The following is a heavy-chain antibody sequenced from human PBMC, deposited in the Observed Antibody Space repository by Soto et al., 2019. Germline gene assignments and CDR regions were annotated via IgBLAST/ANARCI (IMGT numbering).Heavy chain of an antibody. Sequence: KASETLSLTCTVSGGSISSGGHYWSWIRQHPGKGLEWIGYIYYRGSTHYNPSLRSRVTISVDTSKNQFFLKLSSVTAADTAVYYCAGDRLGLPLDYWGQGTLVTVSS. CDR2: IYYRGST. J-gene: IGHJ4*02. D-gene: IGHD4-17*01. CDR1: GGSISSGGHY. V-gene: IGHV4-31*03. CDR3: AGDRLGLPLDY.